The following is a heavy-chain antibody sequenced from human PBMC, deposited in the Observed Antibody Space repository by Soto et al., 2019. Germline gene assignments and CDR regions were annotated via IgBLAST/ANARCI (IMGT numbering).Heavy chain of an antibody. V-gene: IGHV1-58*01. CDR3: AADPYNVNDWFDP. D-gene: IGHD3-10*01. CDR1: GFTFISSA. Sequence: SVKVSCKASGFTFISSAVQWVRQARGQRLEWIGWIVVGSGNTNYAQKFQERVTITRDMSTGTAYMELSSLRSEDTAVYYCAADPYNVNDWFDPRGQGTLVIVSS. CDR2: IVVGSGNT. J-gene: IGHJ5*02.